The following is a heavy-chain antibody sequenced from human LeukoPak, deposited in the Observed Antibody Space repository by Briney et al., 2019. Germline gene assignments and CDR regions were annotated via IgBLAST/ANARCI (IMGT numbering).Heavy chain of an antibody. D-gene: IGHD3-10*01. CDR1: GYSFTSYR. CDR3: ARMYYGSGSYYNVPPGAFDI. J-gene: IGHJ3*02. Sequence: GESLKISCKGSGYSFTSYRIGWVRQMPGKGLEWMGIIYPGDSDTRYSPSFQGQVTISADKSISTAYLQWSSLKASDTAMYYCARMYYGSGSYYNVPPGAFDIWGQGTMVTVSS. CDR2: IYPGDSDT. V-gene: IGHV5-51*01.